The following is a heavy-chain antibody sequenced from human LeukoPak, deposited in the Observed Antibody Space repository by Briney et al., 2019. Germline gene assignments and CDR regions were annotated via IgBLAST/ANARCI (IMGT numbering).Heavy chain of an antibody. D-gene: IGHD5-18*01. CDR1: GFTLGSHA. CDR2: IFGSGGSP. V-gene: IGHV3-23*01. Sequence: PGGSLRLSCEASGFTLGSHAMYGVRQAPGKGLEWVAGIFGSGGSPHYADSVKGRFTISRDNSRNTVYLQINSLRADDTAVYYCGKTTVGYSSGQKPAWPVDYWGQGTLVTVSS. CDR3: GKTTVGYSSGQKPAWPVDY. J-gene: IGHJ4*02.